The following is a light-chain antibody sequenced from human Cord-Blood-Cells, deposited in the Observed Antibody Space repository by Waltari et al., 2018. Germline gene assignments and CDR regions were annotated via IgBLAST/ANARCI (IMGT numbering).Light chain of an antibody. CDR3: MQGTHWPPVGPWMYT. CDR2: KVS. CDR1: QSLVHSDGKTY. J-gene: IGKJ2*01. V-gene: IGKV2-30*02. Sequence: DVVMTQSPLSLHVTLGQPASISCRPRQSLVHSDGKTYLHWFQTWPGQSPSRLIYKVSNRDSGVPDRFSGSGSGTDFTLKISRVEAEYVGVYYCMQGTHWPPVGPWMYTFGQGTKLEIK.